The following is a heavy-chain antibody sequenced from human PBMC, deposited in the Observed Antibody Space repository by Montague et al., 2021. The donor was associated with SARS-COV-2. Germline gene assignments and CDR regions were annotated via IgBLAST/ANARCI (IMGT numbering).Heavy chain of an antibody. CDR1: GGSISGNY. D-gene: IGHD5-12*01. Sequence: SETLSLTCSVSGGSISGNYLSWIRQPPGKGLVWVCYIYNSWSINYNPSLNIRLTISVDTSKNLFSLKLSSLTAADTAVYYCAGRYRWAMEVWGQGTTVTVSS. CDR3: AGRYRWAMEV. V-gene: IGHV4-59*08. J-gene: IGHJ6*02. CDR2: IYNSWSI.